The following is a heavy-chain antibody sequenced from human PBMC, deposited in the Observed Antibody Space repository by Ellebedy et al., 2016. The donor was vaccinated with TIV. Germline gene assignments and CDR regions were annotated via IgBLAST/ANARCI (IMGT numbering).Heavy chain of an antibody. Sequence: LSLTXAASGFTLSSYAMHWVRQAPGKGLEWVTVLWYDGSHEYYVDSVKGRFTISRDNSRNTLYLQMNSLRAEDTAVYYCARGCGGDCYRYFDSWGQGTLVIVSS. CDR2: LWYDGSHE. V-gene: IGHV3-33*01. CDR1: GFTLSSYA. CDR3: ARGCGGDCYRYFDS. J-gene: IGHJ4*02. D-gene: IGHD2-21*02.